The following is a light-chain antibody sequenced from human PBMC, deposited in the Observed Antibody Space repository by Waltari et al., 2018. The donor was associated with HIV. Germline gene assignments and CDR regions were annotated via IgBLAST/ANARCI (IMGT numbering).Light chain of an antibody. CDR3: MQSIQLPT. Sequence: DLLMTQTPLSLFVTLVQLASLSSKSTQSLLHSDGKTHLYWYLKKPGQPPQLLIYEVSNRFSGVPDRFSGGGSGTDFTLRISRVEAEDGGIYYCMQSIQLPTFGQGTKVEI. CDR1: QSLLHSDGKTH. J-gene: IGKJ1*01. CDR2: EVS. V-gene: IGKV2D-29*01.